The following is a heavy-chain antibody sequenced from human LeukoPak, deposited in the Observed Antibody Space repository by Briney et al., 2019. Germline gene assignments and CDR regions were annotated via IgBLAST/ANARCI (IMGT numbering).Heavy chain of an antibody. CDR3: AVAAAGRWALDY. D-gene: IGHD6-13*01. J-gene: IGHJ4*02. V-gene: IGHV3-30-3*01. Sequence: PGGSLRLSCAASGFTFSSYAMHWVRQAPGKGLEWVAVISYDGSNKYYADSVKGRFTISRDNSKNTLYLQMNSLRAEDTAVYYCAVAAAGRWALDYWGQGTLVTVSS. CDR1: GFTFSSYA. CDR2: ISYDGSNK.